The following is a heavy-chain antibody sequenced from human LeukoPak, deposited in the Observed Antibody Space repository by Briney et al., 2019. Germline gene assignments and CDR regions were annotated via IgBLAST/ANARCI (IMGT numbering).Heavy chain of an antibody. J-gene: IGHJ2*01. Sequence: PSETLALTCTVSGGSVSSGSYYWSWIRQPPGKGLEWIGYIYYSGSTNYNPSLKSRVTISVDTSKNQFSLKLSSVTAADTALYYCARVGTYYYETSASYIPDWTFDLWGRGMLVTVSS. CDR3: ARVGTYYYETSASYIPDWTFDL. D-gene: IGHD3-22*01. CDR2: IYYSGST. V-gene: IGHV4-61*01. CDR1: GGSVSSGSYY.